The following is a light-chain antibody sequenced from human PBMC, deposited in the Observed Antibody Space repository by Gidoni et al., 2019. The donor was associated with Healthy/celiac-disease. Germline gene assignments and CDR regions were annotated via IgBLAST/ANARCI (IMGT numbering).Light chain of an antibody. CDR1: QSVSSY. Sequence: EIVLTQSPATLSLSPGERATLYCRASQSVSSYLAWYQQKPGQAPRLLNYDASNRATGIPARFSGSGSGTDFTLTISSLEPEDFAVYYCQQRSNWLTFGGGTKVEIK. CDR2: DAS. CDR3: QQRSNWLT. V-gene: IGKV3-11*01. J-gene: IGKJ4*01.